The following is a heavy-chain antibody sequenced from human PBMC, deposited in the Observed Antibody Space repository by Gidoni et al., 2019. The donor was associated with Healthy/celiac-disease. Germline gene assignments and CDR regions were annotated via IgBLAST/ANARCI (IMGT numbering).Heavy chain of an antibody. CDR1: GGSISSYY. D-gene: IGHD3-16*02. J-gene: IGHJ3*02. V-gene: IGHV4-59*01. Sequence: QVQLQESGPGLVKPSETLSLTCTVSGGSISSYYWSWIRQPPGKGLEWIGYIYYSGSTNYNPSLKSRVTISVDTSKNQFSLKLSSVTAADTAVYYCAREGLSPNDAFDIWGQGTMVTVSS. CDR2: IYYSGST. CDR3: AREGLSPNDAFDI.